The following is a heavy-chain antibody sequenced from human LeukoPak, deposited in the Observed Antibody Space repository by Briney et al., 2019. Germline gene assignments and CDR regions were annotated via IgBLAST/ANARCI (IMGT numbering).Heavy chain of an antibody. CDR3: ARGPYYGSGSPHLYYYYYYMDV. CDR2: MNPNSGNT. Sequence: GASVKVSCKASGYTFTSDDINWVRQASGQGLEWMGWMNPNSGNTGYAQKFQGRVTITRNTSISTAYMELSSLRSEDTAVYYCARGPYYGSGSPHLYYYYYYMDVWGKGTTVTVSS. CDR1: GYTFTSDD. J-gene: IGHJ6*03. V-gene: IGHV1-8*03. D-gene: IGHD3-10*01.